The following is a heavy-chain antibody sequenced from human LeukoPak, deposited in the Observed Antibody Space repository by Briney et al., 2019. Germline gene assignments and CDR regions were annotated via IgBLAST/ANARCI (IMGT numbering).Heavy chain of an antibody. CDR3: ARFSVSQAWFAP. D-gene: IGHD1-14*01. Sequence: SETLSLTCTVSGGFISSSSYYWGWIHQPPGKGLEWIGNIYYSGSTYYNPSLKSRVTISVDTSKNQFSLKLSSVTAADTAVYYCARFSVSQAWFAPWGQGTLVTVSS. CDR1: GGFISSSSYY. J-gene: IGHJ5*02. V-gene: IGHV4-39*07. CDR2: IYYSGST.